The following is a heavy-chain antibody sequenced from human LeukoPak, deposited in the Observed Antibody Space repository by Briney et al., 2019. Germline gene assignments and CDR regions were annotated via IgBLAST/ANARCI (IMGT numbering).Heavy chain of an antibody. CDR2: INHSGST. CDR1: GGSFSGYY. V-gene: IGHV4-34*01. J-gene: IGHJ4*02. Sequence: SETLSLTCAVYGGSFSGYYWSWIRQPPGKGLEWIREINHSGSTNYNPSLKSRVTISVDTSKNQFSLKLSSVTAADTAVYYCARGKLTEFDYWGQGTLVTVSS. CDR3: ARGKLTEFDY. D-gene: IGHD1-14*01.